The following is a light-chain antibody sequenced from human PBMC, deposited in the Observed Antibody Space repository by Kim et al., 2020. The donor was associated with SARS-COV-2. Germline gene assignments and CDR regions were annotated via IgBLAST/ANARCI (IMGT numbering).Light chain of an antibody. CDR3: SSYAGSNNVI. CDR2: EVS. Sequence: GQSVTISCTGTSSDVGAYNFISWYLQHPGKAPKLVIYEVSKRPSGVPDRFSGSKSGNTASLTVSGLQAEDEADYYCSSYAGSNNVIFGGGTQLTV. V-gene: IGLV2-8*01. CDR1: SSDVGAYNF. J-gene: IGLJ2*01.